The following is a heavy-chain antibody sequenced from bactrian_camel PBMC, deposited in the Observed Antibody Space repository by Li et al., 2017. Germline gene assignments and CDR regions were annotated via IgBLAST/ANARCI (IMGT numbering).Heavy chain of an antibody. V-gene: IGHV3S10*01. J-gene: IGHJ4*01. CDR2: IYTDGIT. CDR1: GFGFSSYA. Sequence: VQLVESGGGLVQPGGSQRLSCVASGFGFSSYAMSWVRLAPGKGLEWVSNIYTDGITHYADSVKGRFTISKDNAKSTLYLQMNSLKPEDTAVYYCAADEDWSWHYWGQGTQVTVS. D-gene: IGHD1*01. CDR3: AADEDWSWHY.